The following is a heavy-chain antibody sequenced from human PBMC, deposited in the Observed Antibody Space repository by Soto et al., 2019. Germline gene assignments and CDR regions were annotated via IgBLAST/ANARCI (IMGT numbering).Heavy chain of an antibody. V-gene: IGHV4-39*01. CDR3: ARHGERTIRSLNWFGP. CDR2: MYYSGGT. Sequence: SETLSLTCTVSGGSISSSNYFWGWIRQPPGKGLEWIGSMYYSGGTYYNPSLESRVTISVDTSKNQFSLKLSSVTAADTAMYYCARHGERTIRSLNWFGPWGQGTLVTVSS. J-gene: IGHJ5*02. CDR1: GGSISSSNYF. D-gene: IGHD4-17*01.